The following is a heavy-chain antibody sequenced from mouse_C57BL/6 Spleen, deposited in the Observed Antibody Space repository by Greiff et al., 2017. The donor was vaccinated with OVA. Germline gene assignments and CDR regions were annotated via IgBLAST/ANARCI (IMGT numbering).Heavy chain of an antibody. J-gene: IGHJ1*03. CDR3: AREEGYFDV. CDR1: GYTFTSYW. CDR2: IDPSDSYT. Sequence: QVQLQQSGAELVMPGASVKLSCKASGYTFTSYWMHWVKQRPGQGLEWIGEIDPSDSYTNYNQKFKGKSTLTVDKSSSTAYMQLSSLTSEDSAVYYCAREEGYFDVWGTGTTVTVSS. V-gene: IGHV1-69*01.